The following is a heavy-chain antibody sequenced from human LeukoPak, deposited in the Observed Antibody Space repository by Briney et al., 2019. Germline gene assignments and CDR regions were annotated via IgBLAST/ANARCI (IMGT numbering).Heavy chain of an antibody. V-gene: IGHV4-59*01. CDR1: GGSISTYY. CDR3: ARDRCPTCNWFDP. J-gene: IGHJ5*02. Sequence: SETLSLTCTVSGGSISTYYWSWIRQPPGKGLEWIGYISYSGSTYYNPSLKSRVTISVDTSKKQFSLKLSSVTAVDTAVYYCARDRCPTCNWFDPWGQGTLVTVSS. CDR2: ISYSGST.